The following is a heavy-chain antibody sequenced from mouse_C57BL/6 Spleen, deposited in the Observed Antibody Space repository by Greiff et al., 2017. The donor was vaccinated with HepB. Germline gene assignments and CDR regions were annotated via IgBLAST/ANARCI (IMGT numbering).Heavy chain of an antibody. Sequence: EVQLMESGGGLVQPGGSMKLSCVASGFTFSNYWMNWVRQSPEKGLEWVAQIRLKSDNYATHYAESVKGRFTISRDDSKSSVYLQMNNLRAEDTGIYYCTGQEYYYGSSPDYWGQGTTLTVSS. CDR2: IRLKSDNYAT. D-gene: IGHD1-1*01. CDR3: TGQEYYYGSSPDY. J-gene: IGHJ2*01. CDR1: GFTFSNYW. V-gene: IGHV6-3*01.